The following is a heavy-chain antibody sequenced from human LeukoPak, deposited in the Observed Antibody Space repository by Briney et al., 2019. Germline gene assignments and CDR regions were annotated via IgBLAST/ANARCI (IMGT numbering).Heavy chain of an antibody. D-gene: IGHD3-10*01. J-gene: IGHJ4*02. CDR3: VTSWVRQERDF. CDR1: GFTFSRHW. Sequence: GGSLRLSCVVSGFTFSRHWMSWFRQTAGKGLGWEANIKQDGSEKNSLDSVKGRFTISTDNAKNSLYLQMNSLRAEDTAVYYCVTSWVRQERDFWGQGTLVTVSS. CDR2: IKQDGSEK. V-gene: IGHV3-7*01.